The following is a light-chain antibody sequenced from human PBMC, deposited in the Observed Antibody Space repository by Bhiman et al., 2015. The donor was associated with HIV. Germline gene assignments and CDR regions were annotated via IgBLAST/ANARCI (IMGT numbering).Light chain of an antibody. V-gene: IGLV8-61*01. Sequence: QTVVTQEPSFSVSPGGTVTLTCGLRSGSVSTTYHPSWYQQTPGRAPRTLIFSTNSRSSGVPDRFSGSKSGTSATLGITGLQTGDEADYYCGTWDRSLSAGGVFGTGTKVTVL. J-gene: IGLJ1*01. CDR2: STN. CDR3: GTWDRSLSAGGV. CDR1: SGSVSTTYH.